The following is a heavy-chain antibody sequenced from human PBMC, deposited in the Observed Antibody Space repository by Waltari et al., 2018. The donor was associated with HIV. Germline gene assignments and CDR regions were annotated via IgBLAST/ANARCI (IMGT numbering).Heavy chain of an antibody. J-gene: IGHJ6*02. Sequence: QVELVQSGAEVKKPGASVKVSCKASGYTFTDNYIHWVRQAPGHGLEWMGWINPKSGGTKQAQKFQGRVTMTRDTSMSTVYMEVSRLTSDDTAVYYCARGGASTTPRDYNYYGLDVWGQGTTVTVSS. CDR3: ARGGASTTPRDYNYYGLDV. CDR2: INPKSGGT. V-gene: IGHV1-2*02. CDR1: GYTFTDNY. D-gene: IGHD2-2*01.